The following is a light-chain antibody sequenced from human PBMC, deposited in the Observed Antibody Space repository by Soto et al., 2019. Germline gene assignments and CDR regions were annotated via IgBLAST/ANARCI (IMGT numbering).Light chain of an antibody. J-gene: IGKJ1*01. V-gene: IGKV4-1*01. Sequence: DIVMTQSPDSLAVSLGERATFNCKSSQSILDRSKNKYYLAWYQQKSGQPPKLLIYWASLRESGVPDRFTGSGSGTDFTLTISSLQAEDVAVYYCQQYFTSPWTFGQATKVEI. CDR2: WAS. CDR1: QSILDRSKNKYY. CDR3: QQYFTSPWT.